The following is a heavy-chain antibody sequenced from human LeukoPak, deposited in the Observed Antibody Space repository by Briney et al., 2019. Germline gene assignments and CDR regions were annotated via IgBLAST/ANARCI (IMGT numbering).Heavy chain of an antibody. CDR1: GGSFSGYY. CDR3: ARDPYSGSYGAYYYYYMDV. CDR2: ITSGSSYI. D-gene: IGHD1-26*01. V-gene: IGHV3-21*01. J-gene: IGHJ6*03. Sequence: ETLSLTCAVYGGSFSGYYWSWIRQPPGQGLEWVSSITSGSSYIYYADSVKGRFTISRDNAKSSLYLQMNSLRAEDTAVYYCARDPYSGSYGAYYYYYMDVWGKGTTVTISS.